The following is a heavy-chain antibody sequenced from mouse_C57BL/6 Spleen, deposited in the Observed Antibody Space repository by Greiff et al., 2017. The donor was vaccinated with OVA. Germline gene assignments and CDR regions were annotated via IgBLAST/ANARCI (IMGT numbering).Heavy chain of an antibody. CDR2: ILPGSGST. D-gene: IGHD2-4*01. Sequence: VKLQQPGAELVKPGASVKVSCKASGYTFTSYWMHWVKQRPGHGLEWIGEILPGSGSTNYNEKFKGKATFTADTSSNTAYMQLSSLTTEDSAIYYCARGGLILYFDYWGQGTTLTVSS. CDR1: GYTFTSYW. CDR3: ARGGLILYFDY. J-gene: IGHJ2*01. V-gene: IGHV1-9*01.